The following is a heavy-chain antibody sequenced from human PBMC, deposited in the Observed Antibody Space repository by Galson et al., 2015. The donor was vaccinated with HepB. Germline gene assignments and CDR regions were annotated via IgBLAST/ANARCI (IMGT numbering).Heavy chain of an antibody. CDR2: IFSDDEA. D-gene: IGHD6-13*01. CDR3: ARVQRRSSWYVPYYFDS. Sequence: LTVTCTVSEFSVTNNRMGVGWIRQPPGKALEWLAHIFSDDEAAYSISLKTRLTVSMDTPQTPVVLSLTDVDPVDTATYFCARVQRRSSWYVPYYFDSWGQGTLVTVSS. J-gene: IGHJ4*02. V-gene: IGHV2-26*01. CDR1: EFSVTNNRMG.